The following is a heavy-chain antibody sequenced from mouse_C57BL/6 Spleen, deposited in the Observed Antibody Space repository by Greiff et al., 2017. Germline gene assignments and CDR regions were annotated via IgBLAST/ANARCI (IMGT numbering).Heavy chain of an antibody. CDR2: IYPSDSET. CDR1: GYTFTSYW. CDR3: ARGLRGYYYAMDY. J-gene: IGHJ4*01. D-gene: IGHD2-4*01. Sequence: QVQLKESGAELVRPGSSVKLSCKASGYTFTSYWMDWVKQRPGQGLEWIGNIYPSDSETHYNQKFKDKATLTVDKSSSTAYMQLSSLTSEDSAVYYCARGLRGYYYAMDYWGQGTSVTVSS. V-gene: IGHV1-61*01.